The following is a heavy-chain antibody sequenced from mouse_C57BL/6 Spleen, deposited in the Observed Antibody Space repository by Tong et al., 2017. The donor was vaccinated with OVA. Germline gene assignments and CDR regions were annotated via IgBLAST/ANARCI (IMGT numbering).Heavy chain of an antibody. CDR1: GYSITSGYY. CDR3: ANCDGYYPDYYAMDY. Sequence: EVQLQESGPGLVKPSQSLSLTCSVTGYSITSGYYWNWIRQFPGNKLEWMGYISYDGSNNYNPSLKNRISITRDTSKNQFFLKLNSVTTEDTATYYCANCDGYYPDYYAMDYWGQGTSVTVSS. V-gene: IGHV3-6*01. J-gene: IGHJ4*01. D-gene: IGHD2-3*01. CDR2: ISYDGSN.